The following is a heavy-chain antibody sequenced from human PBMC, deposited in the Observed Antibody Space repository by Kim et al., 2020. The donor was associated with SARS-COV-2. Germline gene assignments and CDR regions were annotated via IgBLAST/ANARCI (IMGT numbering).Heavy chain of an antibody. J-gene: IGHJ6*02. Sequence: ASVKVSCKASGYTFTSYAMHWVRQAPGQRLEWMGWINAGNGNTKYSQKFQGRVTITRDTSASTAYMELSSLRSEDTAVYYCARDLRFDSSGWYVGYYYYGMDVWGQGTTVTVSS. CDR3: ARDLRFDSSGWYVGYYYYGMDV. CDR1: GYTFTSYA. D-gene: IGHD6-19*01. V-gene: IGHV1-3*01. CDR2: INAGNGNT.